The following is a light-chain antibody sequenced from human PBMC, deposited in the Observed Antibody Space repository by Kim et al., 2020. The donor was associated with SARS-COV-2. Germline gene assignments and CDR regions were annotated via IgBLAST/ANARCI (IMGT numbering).Light chain of an antibody. CDR2: VGTGGIVG. CDR1: SGYSNYK. V-gene: IGLV9-49*01. CDR3: GADHGSGSNFVYV. Sequence: STLSSGYSNYKVDWYQQSPGKGPRFVMRVGTGGIVGSKGDGIPDRFSVLGSGLNRYLTIKNIQEEDGSDYHCGADHGSGSNFVYVFGTGTKVTVL. J-gene: IGLJ1*01.